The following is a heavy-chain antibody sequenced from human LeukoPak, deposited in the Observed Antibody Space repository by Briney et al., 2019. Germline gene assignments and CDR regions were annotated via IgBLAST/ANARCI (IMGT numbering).Heavy chain of an antibody. D-gene: IGHD3-3*01. CDR1: GYTFTGYY. CDR3: ARDSRTIFGVVISWFDP. J-gene: IGHJ5*02. V-gene: IGHV1-2*06. Sequence: GASVKVSCKASGYTFTGYYMHWVRQAPGQGLEWMGRINPNSSGTNYAQKFQGRVTMTRDTSISTAYMELSRLRSDDTAVYYCARDSRTIFGVVISWFDPWGQGTLVTVSS. CDR2: INPNSSGT.